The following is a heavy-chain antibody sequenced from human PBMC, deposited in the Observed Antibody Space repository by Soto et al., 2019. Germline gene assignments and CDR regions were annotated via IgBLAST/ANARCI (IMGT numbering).Heavy chain of an antibody. CDR1: GGSISSYY. CDR2: IYTSGST. CDR3: ATIGVSAYLAV. D-gene: IGHD3-16*01. J-gene: IGHJ6*02. V-gene: IGHV4-4*07. Sequence: PSETLSLTCTVSGGSISSYYWSWIRQPAGKGLEWIGRIYTSGSTNYNPSLKSRVSISGDTSKNHFSLTLTSVTAADAAVYYCATIGVSAYLAVWGQWTTVTVSS.